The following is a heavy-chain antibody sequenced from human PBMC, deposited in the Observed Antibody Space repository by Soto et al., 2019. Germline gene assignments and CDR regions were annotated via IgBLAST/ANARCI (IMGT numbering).Heavy chain of an antibody. CDR1: GFTFSSYA. Sequence: GGSLRLSCAASGFTFSSYAMHWVRQAPGKGLEWVAVISYDGSNKYYADSVKGRFTISRDNSENTLYLQMNSLRAEDAAVYYCARAPTHYDSSGYDYWGQGTLVTVSS. CDR2: ISYDGSNK. J-gene: IGHJ4*02. D-gene: IGHD3-22*01. CDR3: ARAPTHYDSSGYDY. V-gene: IGHV3-30-3*01.